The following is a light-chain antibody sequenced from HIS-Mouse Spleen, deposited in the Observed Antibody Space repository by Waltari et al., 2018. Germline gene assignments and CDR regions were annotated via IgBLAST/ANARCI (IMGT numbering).Light chain of an antibody. V-gene: IGLV1-47*01. CDR1: SSNIGSNY. CDR3: AAWDDSLSGVV. J-gene: IGLJ2*01. CDR2: RNK. Sequence: QSVLTQPPSASGTPGPRVTISCSGSSSNIGSNYVYWYQQLPGTAPKLLIYRNKKRPSGVPDRCAGSKAGTSASRAISGLRSEDEADYYCAAWDDSLSGVVFGGGTKLTVL.